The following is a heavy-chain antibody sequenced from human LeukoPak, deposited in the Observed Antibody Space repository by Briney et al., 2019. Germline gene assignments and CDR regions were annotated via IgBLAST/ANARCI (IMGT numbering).Heavy chain of an antibody. CDR1: GFIFTDHW. J-gene: IGHJ4*02. CDR3: ARAVDVADY. D-gene: IGHD3-16*01. V-gene: IGHV3-7*01. CDR2: IKEDESAK. Sequence: PGGSLRLSCVASGFIFTDHWMSWVRQAPGKGLDWVANIKEDESAKFYADSVRGRFTISRDNAKNSVCLEMNNLRVEDTAVYYCARAVDVADYWGRGTLVTVSS.